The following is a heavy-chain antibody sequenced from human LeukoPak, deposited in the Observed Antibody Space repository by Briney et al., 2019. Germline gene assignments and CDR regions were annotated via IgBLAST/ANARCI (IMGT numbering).Heavy chain of an antibody. CDR1: GYTFTSYA. CDR3: ARALYGDYFPYFDY. J-gene: IGHJ4*02. Sequence: APVKVSCKASGYTFTSYAMHWVRQAPGQRLEWMGWINAGNGNTKYSQEFQGRVTITRDTSASTAYMELSSLRSEDMAVYYCARALYGDYFPYFDYWGQGTLVTVSS. CDR2: INAGNGNT. D-gene: IGHD4-17*01. V-gene: IGHV1-3*03.